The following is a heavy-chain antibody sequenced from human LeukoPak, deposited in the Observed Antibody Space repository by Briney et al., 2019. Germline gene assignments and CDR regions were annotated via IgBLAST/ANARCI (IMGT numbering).Heavy chain of an antibody. D-gene: IGHD7-27*01. J-gene: IGHJ4*02. CDR2: TNSNRGGT. CDR1: GYTFTVDY. V-gene: IGHV1-2*06. CDR3: ARDLSSTPNWELDY. Sequence: GASVKVSCKASGYTFTVDYLHWVRQAPGEGREWMGRTNSNRGGTELAQKFQGRVTMTRDTSISTAYMELSSLRSEDTAVYYCARDLSSTPNWELDYWGQGTLVTVSS.